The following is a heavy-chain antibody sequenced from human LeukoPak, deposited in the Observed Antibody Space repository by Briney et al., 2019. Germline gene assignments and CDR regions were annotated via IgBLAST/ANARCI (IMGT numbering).Heavy chain of an antibody. CDR2: INSDGSST. CDR3: ARGVAAAVYYFDY. Sequence: PGGSLRLSCAASGSTFSGYWMHWVRQAPGKGLVWVSRINSDGSSTSYADSVKGRFTISRDNAKNALYLQMNSLRAEDTAVYYCARGVAAAVYYFDYWGQGTLVTVSS. J-gene: IGHJ4*02. D-gene: IGHD6-13*01. V-gene: IGHV3-74*01. CDR1: GSTFSGYW.